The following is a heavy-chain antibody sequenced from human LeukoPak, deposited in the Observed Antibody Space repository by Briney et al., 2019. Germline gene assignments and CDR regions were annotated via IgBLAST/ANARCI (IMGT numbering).Heavy chain of an antibody. CDR1: GGSISSGGYY. D-gene: IGHD6-13*01. Sequence: SQTLSLTCTVSGGSISSGGYYWSWIRQHPGGGLQWIGYMYYSGSTYYNPPLKSRLTISVDTSKNQFSLKLSSVTAADTAVYYCARRIAAAGTRWFDPWGQGTLVTVSS. CDR3: ARRIAAAGTRWFDP. J-gene: IGHJ5*02. V-gene: IGHV4-31*03. CDR2: MYYSGST.